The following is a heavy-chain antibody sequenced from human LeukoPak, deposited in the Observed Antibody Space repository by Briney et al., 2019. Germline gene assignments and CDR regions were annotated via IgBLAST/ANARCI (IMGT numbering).Heavy chain of an antibody. V-gene: IGHV3-23*01. Sequence: PGGSLRLSCAASGFTFRNYAMNWVRQAPGKGLEWVSAISGSGGSTYYADSVKGRFTISRDNSKNTLYLQMNSLRAEDTAVYYCAKDARDIIVVPSAIPDYWGQGTLVTVSS. D-gene: IGHD2-2*01. CDR1: GFTFRNYA. J-gene: IGHJ4*02. CDR3: AKDARDIIVVPSAIPDY. CDR2: ISGSGGST.